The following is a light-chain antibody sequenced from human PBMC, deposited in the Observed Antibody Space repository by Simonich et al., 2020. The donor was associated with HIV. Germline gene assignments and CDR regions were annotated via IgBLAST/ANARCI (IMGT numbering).Light chain of an antibody. CDR3: QQYYTTPRT. CDR2: WAS. V-gene: IGKV4-1*01. CDR1: QSVLYSSNNKNY. J-gene: IGKJ1*01. Sequence: DIVMTQSPDSLAVSLGERATINCKSSQSVLYSSNNKNYLVWYQQKPGQPPKLLIYWASTRESGVPDLFSGSGSGTDFTLTISSLQAEDVAVYYCQQYYTTPRTFGQGTKVEIK.